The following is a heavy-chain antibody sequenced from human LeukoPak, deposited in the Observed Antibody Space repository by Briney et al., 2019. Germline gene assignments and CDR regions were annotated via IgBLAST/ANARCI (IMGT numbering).Heavy chain of an antibody. CDR2: INAGNGNT. CDR1: GYTFTSYA. Sequence: GASVKVSCKASGYTFTSYAMHWVRQAPGQRLEWMGWINAGNGNTKYSQKFQGRVTITRDTSASTAYMELSSLRSEDTAVYYCARADSSGYPYYYYGMDVWGQGTTVTVSS. J-gene: IGHJ6*02. CDR3: ARADSSGYPYYYYGMDV. V-gene: IGHV1-3*01. D-gene: IGHD3-22*01.